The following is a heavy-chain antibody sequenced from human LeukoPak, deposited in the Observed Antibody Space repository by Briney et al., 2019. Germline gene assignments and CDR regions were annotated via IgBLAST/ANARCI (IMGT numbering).Heavy chain of an antibody. V-gene: IGHV4-39*07. CDR2: IFYSGST. CDR3: AKSNGYGLIDI. CDR1: SGSISTSNYY. D-gene: IGHD3-10*01. J-gene: IGHJ3*02. Sequence: SETLSLTCTVSSGSISTSNYYWGWVRQPPGKALEWIGNIFYSGSTYYSPSLKSQVTISLDTSRNQFSLKLNSVTAADTAVYYCAKSNGYGLIDIWDQGTMVTVSS.